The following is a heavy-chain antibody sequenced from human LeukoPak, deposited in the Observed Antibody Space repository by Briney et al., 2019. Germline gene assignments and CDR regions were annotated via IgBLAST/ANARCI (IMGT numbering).Heavy chain of an antibody. Sequence: TSETLSLTCTVSGGSISSYYWSWIRQPPGKGLEWIGEINHSGSTNYNPSLKSRVTISVDTSKNQFSLKLSSVTAADTAVYYCARGLWVRLVVPAAICFGFGGDCYSDAFDIWGQGTMVTVSS. CDR1: GGSISSYY. J-gene: IGHJ3*02. CDR2: INHSGST. CDR3: ARGLWVRLVVPAAICFGFGGDCYSDAFDI. D-gene: IGHD2-2*02. V-gene: IGHV4-34*01.